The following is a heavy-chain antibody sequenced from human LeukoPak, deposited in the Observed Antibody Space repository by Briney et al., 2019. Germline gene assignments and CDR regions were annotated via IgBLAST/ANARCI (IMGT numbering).Heavy chain of an antibody. V-gene: IGHV4-4*07. CDR2: IYTCGST. Sequence: SETPSLTCTVSGGSISSYYWSWIRQPAGKGLEWIGRIYTCGSTNYNPSLKSRVTMSVDTSKNQFSLKLSSVTAADTAVYYCARDLDSGGWCNFDYWGQGTLVTVSS. CDR1: GGSISSYY. J-gene: IGHJ4*02. CDR3: ARDLDSGGWCNFDY. D-gene: IGHD6-19*01.